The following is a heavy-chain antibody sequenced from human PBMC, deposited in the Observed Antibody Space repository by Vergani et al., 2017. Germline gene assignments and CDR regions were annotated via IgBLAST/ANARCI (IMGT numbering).Heavy chain of an antibody. J-gene: IGHJ3*01. CDR3: ARDKFFAKDVFDF. CDR1: GFTFSACP. V-gene: IGHV3-30*02. Sequence: VQLLQSGGGVIQPGGSVRLSCAASGFTFSACPMTWVRQAPGKGLEWVAFIHDDGSNKYYVDSVKGRFTISRDNFKDTVNLHMNSLRAEDTAIYYCARDKFFAKDVFDFWGQGTLVTVSS. CDR2: IHDDGSNK.